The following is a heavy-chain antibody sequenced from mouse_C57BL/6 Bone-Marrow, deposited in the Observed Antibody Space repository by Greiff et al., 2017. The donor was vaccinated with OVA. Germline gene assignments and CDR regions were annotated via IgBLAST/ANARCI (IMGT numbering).Heavy chain of an antibody. J-gene: IGHJ3*02. V-gene: IGHV1-50*01. CDR2: IDPSDSYT. CDR1: GYTFTSYW. Sequence: QVQLQQPGAELVKPGASVKLSCKASGYTFTSYWMQWVKQRPGQGLEWIGEIDPSDSYTNYNQKFKGKATLTVDTSSSTAYMQLSSLTSEDSAVYYCARRGPTGWGQGTLVTVSA. CDR3: ARRGPTG. D-gene: IGHD1-1*01.